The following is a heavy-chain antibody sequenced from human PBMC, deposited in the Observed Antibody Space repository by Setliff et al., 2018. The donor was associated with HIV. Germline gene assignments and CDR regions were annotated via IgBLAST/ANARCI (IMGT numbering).Heavy chain of an antibody. D-gene: IGHD3-16*01. CDR1: GGSVSNSDHY. CDR3: VHSLLGAPMVDY. Sequence: SETLSLTCTVSGGSVSNSDHYWSWIRQSPGNGLEWIGYIHYSGSTYYNPSLKSRVAMSIDTSKNQFSLRLNSVTAADTAMYYCVHSLLGAPMVDYWGQGTLVTVSS. J-gene: IGHJ4*02. V-gene: IGHV4-30-4*01. CDR2: IHYSGST.